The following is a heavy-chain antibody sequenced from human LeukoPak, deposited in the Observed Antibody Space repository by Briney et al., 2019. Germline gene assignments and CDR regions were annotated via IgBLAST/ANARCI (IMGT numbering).Heavy chain of an antibody. CDR2: IYTSGST. CDR3: AKDPHNSSGYMSGYFDY. J-gene: IGHJ4*02. Sequence: PSETLSLTCTVSGGSISSGSYYWSWIRQPAGKGLEWIGRIYTSGSTNYNPSLKSRVTISVDTSKNQFSLKLSSVTAADTAVYYCAKDPHNSSGYMSGYFDYWGQGTLVTVSS. D-gene: IGHD3-22*01. CDR1: GGSISSGSYY. V-gene: IGHV4-61*02.